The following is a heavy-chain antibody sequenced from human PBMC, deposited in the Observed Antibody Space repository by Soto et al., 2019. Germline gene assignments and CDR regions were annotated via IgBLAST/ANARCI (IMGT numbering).Heavy chain of an antibody. CDR1: GFNFNTYW. CDR3: GRVPLDGNYANGVDV. D-gene: IGHD4-17*01. J-gene: IGHJ6*02. CDR2: TDTDGSRK. V-gene: IGHV3-7*03. Sequence: PGGSLRLSCAAPGFNFNTYWMYWVRQAPGKGLEWVANTDTDGSRKNYVDSVKGRFIISRDNAKNSLFLQMNSLRADDTAVYYCGRVPLDGNYANGVDVRGQGTTVTVSS.